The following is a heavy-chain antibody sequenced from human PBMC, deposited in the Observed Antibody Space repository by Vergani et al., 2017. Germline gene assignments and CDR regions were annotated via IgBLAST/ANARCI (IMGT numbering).Heavy chain of an antibody. Sequence: EVQLVESGGGLVQPGGSLRLSCAASGFSFSSYWMHWVRQAPGKGLVWVSRINSDGSSTSYADSVKGRFTISRDNAKDTLYLQMNSLRAEDTAVYYCARGTLSRFSYGMDVWGQGTTVTVSS. CDR2: INSDGSST. V-gene: IGHV3-74*01. CDR1: GFSFSSYW. CDR3: ARGTLSRFSYGMDV. J-gene: IGHJ6*02. D-gene: IGHD1-1*01.